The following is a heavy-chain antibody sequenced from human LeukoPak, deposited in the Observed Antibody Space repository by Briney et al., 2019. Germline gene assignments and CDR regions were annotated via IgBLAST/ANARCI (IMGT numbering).Heavy chain of an antibody. CDR3: ACGRYYYDSSGYPLDY. J-gene: IGHJ4*02. V-gene: IGHV3-21*01. Sequence: GGSLRLSCAASGFTFSSYSMNWVRQAPGKGLEWVSFISSSSSYIYYADSVKGRFTISRDNAKNSLYLQVNSLRAEDTAVYYCACGRYYYDSSGYPLDYWGQGTLVTVSS. CDR2: ISSSSSYI. CDR1: GFTFSSYS. D-gene: IGHD3-22*01.